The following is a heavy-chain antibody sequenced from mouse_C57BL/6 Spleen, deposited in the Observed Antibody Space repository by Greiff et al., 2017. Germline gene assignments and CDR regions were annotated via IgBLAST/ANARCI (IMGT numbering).Heavy chain of an antibody. D-gene: IGHD3-2*02. V-gene: IGHV1-69*01. CDR1: GYTFTSYW. CDR3: ARVRTAQAPFAY. Sequence: VQLQQPGAELVMPGASVKLSCKASGYTFTSYWMHWVKQRPGQGLEWIGEIDPSDSYTNYNQKFKGKSTLTVDKSSSKAYIQLSSLTSEDSAVYYCARVRTAQAPFAYWGQGTLVTVSA. J-gene: IGHJ3*01. CDR2: IDPSDSYT.